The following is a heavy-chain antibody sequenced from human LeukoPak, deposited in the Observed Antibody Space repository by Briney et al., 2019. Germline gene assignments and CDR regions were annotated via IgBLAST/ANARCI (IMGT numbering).Heavy chain of an antibody. D-gene: IGHD5-24*01. CDR3: ARQSREGYNIFDY. Sequence: SETLSLTCTVSGGSLTTFFWSWIRQPAGKGLEWIGRIYTSGTTNYNPSLKSRVTMSVDTSKNQFSLKQTSVTAADTAVYYCARQSREGYNIFDYWGQGTLVTVSS. CDR2: IYTSGTT. CDR1: GGSLTTFF. J-gene: IGHJ4*02. V-gene: IGHV4-4*07.